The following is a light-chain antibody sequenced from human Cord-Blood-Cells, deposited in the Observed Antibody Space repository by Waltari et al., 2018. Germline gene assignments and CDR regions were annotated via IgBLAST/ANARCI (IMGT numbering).Light chain of an antibody. J-gene: IGLJ2*01. CDR3: SSRDSSGNHVV. Sequence: SSELTQDPAVSVALGQTVRITCQGDSLRSFYASWYQQKPGQAPVLVIYGKNNRTSEIPVRFSGSSSGNTAALTITGAQAEDEADYYCSSRDSSGNHVVFGGGTKLTVL. CDR2: GKN. CDR1: SLRSFY. V-gene: IGLV3-19*01.